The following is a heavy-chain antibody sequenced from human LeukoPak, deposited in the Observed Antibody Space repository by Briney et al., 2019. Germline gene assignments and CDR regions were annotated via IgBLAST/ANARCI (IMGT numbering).Heavy chain of an antibody. D-gene: IGHD6-13*01. V-gene: IGHV4-59*01. J-gene: IGHJ4*02. CDR3: ARAPGIAAAGTHFDF. Sequence: SETLSLTCTVTGGSISSYHWSWIRQPPGKGPEWIGYIYYSGSAKYTPSLKSRVTISVDTSTNQFSLKLSSVTAGDTAVYYCARAPGIAAAGTHFDFWGQGTLITVSS. CDR2: IYYSGSA. CDR1: GGSISSYH.